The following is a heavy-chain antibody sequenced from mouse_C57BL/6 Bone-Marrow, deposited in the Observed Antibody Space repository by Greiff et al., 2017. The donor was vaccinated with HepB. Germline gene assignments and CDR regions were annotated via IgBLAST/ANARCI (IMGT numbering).Heavy chain of an antibody. D-gene: IGHD1-1*01. CDR1: GFTFSDYY. Sequence: EVQVVESEGGLVQPGRSMKLSCTASGFTFSDYYMAWVRQVPEKGLEWVANINYDGSSTYYLDSLKSRFIISRDNAKNILYLQMSSLKSEDTATYYCARDSSYWYFDVWGTGTTVTVSS. V-gene: IGHV5-16*01. CDR2: INYDGSST. J-gene: IGHJ1*03. CDR3: ARDSSYWYFDV.